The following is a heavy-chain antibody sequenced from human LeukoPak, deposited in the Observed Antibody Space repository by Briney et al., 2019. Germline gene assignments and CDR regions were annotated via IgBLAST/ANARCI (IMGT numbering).Heavy chain of an antibody. CDR1: GGSFSGYY. V-gene: IGHV4-34*01. D-gene: IGHD6-13*01. J-gene: IGHJ5*02. CDR2: INHSGST. Sequence: PSQTLSLTCAVYGGSFSGYYWSWIRQPPGKGLEWIGEINHSGSTNYNPSLKSRVTISVDTSKNQFSLKLSSVTAADTAVYYCARDIQYSSSWYPYNWFDPWGQGTLVTVSS. CDR3: ARDIQYSSSWYPYNWFDP.